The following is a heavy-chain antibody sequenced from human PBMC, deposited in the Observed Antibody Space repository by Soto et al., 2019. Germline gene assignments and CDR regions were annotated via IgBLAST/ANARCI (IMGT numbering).Heavy chain of an antibody. V-gene: IGHV6-1*01. CDR1: GDSVSSNSAA. J-gene: IGHJ6*02. CDR3: ARAPDYSGSYFDAKQPYYYYYGMDV. Sequence: PSQTLSLTCAISGDSVSSNSAAWNWIRQSPSRGLEWLGRTYYRSKWYNDYAVSVKSRITINPDTSKNQFSLQLNSMTPEDTAVYYCARAPDYSGSYFDAKQPYYYYYGMDVWGQGTTVTVSS. D-gene: IGHD1-26*01. CDR2: TYYRSKWYN.